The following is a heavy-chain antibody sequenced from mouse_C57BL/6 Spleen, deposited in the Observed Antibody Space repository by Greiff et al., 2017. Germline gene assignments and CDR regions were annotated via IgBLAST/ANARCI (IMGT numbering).Heavy chain of an antibody. V-gene: IGHV1-26*01. J-gene: IGHJ2*01. D-gene: IGHD3-2*02. Sequence: EVQLQQSGPALVKPGASVKISCKASGYTFTDYYMNWVKQSHGKSLEWIGDINPNNGGTSYNQKFKGKDTLTVDKSSSTAYMELRSLTAEDSEDYDCARRQRRQDFDYWGQGTTLTVSS. CDR1: GYTFTDYY. CDR3: ARRQRRQDFDY. CDR2: INPNNGGT.